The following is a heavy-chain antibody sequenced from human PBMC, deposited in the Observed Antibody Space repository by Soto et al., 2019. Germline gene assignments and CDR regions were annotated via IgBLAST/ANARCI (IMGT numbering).Heavy chain of an antibody. CDR1: GYTFTSYG. V-gene: IGHV1-18*04. Sequence: QVQLVQSGAEVKKPGASVKVSCKASGYTFTSYGISWVRRAPGQGLEWMGWISAYNGNTNYAQKLQGRVTMTTDTSTSTAYMELRSLRSDDTAVYYCARGTDSSGWYKNRRWFDPWGQGTLVTVSS. D-gene: IGHD6-19*01. CDR3: ARGTDSSGWYKNRRWFDP. J-gene: IGHJ5*02. CDR2: ISAYNGNT.